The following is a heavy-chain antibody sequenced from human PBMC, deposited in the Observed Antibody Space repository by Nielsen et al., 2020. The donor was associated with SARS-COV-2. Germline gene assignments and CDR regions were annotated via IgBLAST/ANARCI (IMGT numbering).Heavy chain of an antibody. Sequence: SETLSLTCTVSGGSISSYYWSWIRQPPGKGLEWIGYIYYSGSTNYNPSLKSRVTISVDTSKNQSSLKLSSVTAADTAVYYCARGRDYGSVYYMDVWGKGTTVTVSS. D-gene: IGHD3-10*01. CDR1: GGSISSYY. V-gene: IGHV4-59*01. CDR3: ARGRDYGSVYYMDV. J-gene: IGHJ6*03. CDR2: IYYSGST.